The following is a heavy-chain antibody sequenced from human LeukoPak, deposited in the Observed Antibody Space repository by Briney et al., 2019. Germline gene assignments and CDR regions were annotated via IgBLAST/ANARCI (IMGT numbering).Heavy chain of an antibody. CDR3: ARDHCSSTSCSIYYYYYGMDV. CDR2: INPNSGGT. V-gene: IGHV1-2*02. D-gene: IGHD2-2*01. Sequence: ASVKVSCKASGYTFTGYYMHWVRQAPGQGLEWMGWINPNSGGTNYAQKFQGRVTMTRDTSISTAYMELSRPRSDDTAVYYCARDHCSSTSCSIYYYYYGMDVWGQGTTVTVSS. CDR1: GYTFTGYY. J-gene: IGHJ6*02.